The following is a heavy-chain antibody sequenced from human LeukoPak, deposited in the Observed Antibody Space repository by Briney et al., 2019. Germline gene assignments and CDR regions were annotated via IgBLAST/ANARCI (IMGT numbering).Heavy chain of an antibody. J-gene: IGHJ4*02. V-gene: IGHV3-48*01. CDR3: ARGTEQWFGYYFDY. CDR1: GFTFSSYK. D-gene: IGHD6-19*01. CDR2: ISSDSSSI. Sequence: GGSLRLSCAASGFTFSSYKMNWVRQAPGKGLEWVSYISSDSSSIHHADSVKGRFTISRDNAKNSLYLQMNSLRAEDTAVYYCARGTEQWFGYYFDYWGQGTLVTVSS.